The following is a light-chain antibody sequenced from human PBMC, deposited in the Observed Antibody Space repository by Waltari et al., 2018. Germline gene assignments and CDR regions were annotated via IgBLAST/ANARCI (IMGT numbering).Light chain of an antibody. Sequence: DIQMTQSPSSLSGSVPDRVTITCRASQSIGASLNWYRHRPGMAPELLIYASSSLYNGAPSRFSGSGSGTDFTLTISSLQPEDFATFYCQQTFSHPPTFGQGTKVDIK. CDR1: QSIGAS. CDR2: ASS. J-gene: IGKJ1*01. CDR3: QQTFSHPPT. V-gene: IGKV1-39*01.